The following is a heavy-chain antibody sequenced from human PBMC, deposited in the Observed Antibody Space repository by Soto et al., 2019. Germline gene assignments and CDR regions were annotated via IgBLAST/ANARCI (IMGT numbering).Heavy chain of an antibody. J-gene: IGHJ6*02. Sequence: SETLSLTCAVSGGSISSSNWWSWVRQPPGKGLEWIGEIYHSGSTNYNPSLKSRVTISVDKSKNQFSLKLSSVTAADTAVYYCARRISGGQNYYYYGMDVWGQGTTVTVS. CDR2: IYHSGST. V-gene: IGHV4-4*02. CDR3: ARRISGGQNYYYYGMDV. D-gene: IGHD2-15*01. CDR1: GGSISSSNW.